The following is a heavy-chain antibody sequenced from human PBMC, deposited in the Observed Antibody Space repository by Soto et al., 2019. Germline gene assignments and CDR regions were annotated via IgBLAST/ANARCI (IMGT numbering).Heavy chain of an antibody. CDR3: ARGSGWYYTYYFDY. CDR2: INAGNGNT. D-gene: IGHD6-19*01. CDR1: GYTFTSYA. Sequence: QVQLVQSGAEVKKPGASVKVSCKASGYTFTSYAMHWVRQAPGQRLEWMGWINAGNGNTKYSQKFQGRVTITRDTSASTAYMELSSLRSEDTAVYYCARGSGWYYTYYFDYWGQGTLVTVSS. J-gene: IGHJ4*02. V-gene: IGHV1-3*01.